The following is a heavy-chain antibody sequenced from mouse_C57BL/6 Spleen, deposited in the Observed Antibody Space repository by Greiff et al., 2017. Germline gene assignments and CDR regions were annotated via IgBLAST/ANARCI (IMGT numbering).Heavy chain of an antibody. CDR2: IWSGGST. CDR1: GYSLPSYV. V-gene: IGHV2-2*01. D-gene: IGHD2-2*01. J-gene: IGHJ1*03. Sequence: VKLLQSGPGLVQPSQSLSITCKASGYSLPSYVVPWVHQSPGQGLEWLGVIWSGGSTDYNAAYISRLSISKDNSESQVFFKMHSLQADDTAIYYCARNSGYDLHWYFDVWGTGTTVTVSS. CDR3: ARNSGYDLHWYFDV.